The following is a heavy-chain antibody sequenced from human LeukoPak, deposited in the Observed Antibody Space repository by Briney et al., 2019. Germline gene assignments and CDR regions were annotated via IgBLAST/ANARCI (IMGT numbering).Heavy chain of an antibody. CDR3: AKEMATITSLDY. J-gene: IGHJ4*02. D-gene: IGHD5-24*01. CDR2: ISGDGGST. CDR1: GFTFSSYA. V-gene: IGHV3-43*02. Sequence: GGSLRLSCAASGFTFSSYAMHWVRQAPGKGLEWVSLISGDGGSTYYADSVKGRFTISRDNSKNSLYLQMNSLRTEDTALYYCAKEMATITSLDYWGRGTLVTVSS.